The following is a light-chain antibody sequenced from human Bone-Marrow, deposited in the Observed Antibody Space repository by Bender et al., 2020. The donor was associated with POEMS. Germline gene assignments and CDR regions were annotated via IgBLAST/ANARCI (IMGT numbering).Light chain of an antibody. CDR3: SSFAGAGDFSVV. Sequence: QSALTQPASVSGSPGQSITISCTGTSSDVGTYDLVSWYQHRPGKAPKLIIYEGRKRPSGVSDRFSGSKSDNTASLTISGLQAGDEADYFCSSFAGAGDFSVVFGGGTKLTVL. V-gene: IGLV2-23*01. CDR2: EGR. J-gene: IGLJ2*01. CDR1: SSDVGTYDL.